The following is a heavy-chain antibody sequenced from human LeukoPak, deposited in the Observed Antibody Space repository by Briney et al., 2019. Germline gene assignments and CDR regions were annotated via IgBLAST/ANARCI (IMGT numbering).Heavy chain of an antibody. D-gene: IGHD2-2*01. CDR3: ARARWGYCSSTSCHPYFDY. V-gene: IGHV3-21*01. CDR1: GFTFSSYS. Sequence: KTGGSLRLSCAASGFTFSSYSMNWVRQAPGKGLEWVSSISSSSSYIYYADSVKGRFTISRDNAKNSLYLQMNSLRAGDTAVYYCARARWGYCSSTSCHPYFDYWGQGTLVTVSS. J-gene: IGHJ4*02. CDR2: ISSSSSYI.